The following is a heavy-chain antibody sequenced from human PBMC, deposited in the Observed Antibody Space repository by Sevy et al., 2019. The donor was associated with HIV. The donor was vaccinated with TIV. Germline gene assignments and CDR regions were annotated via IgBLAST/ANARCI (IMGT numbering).Heavy chain of an antibody. Sequence: GGSLRLSCAASGFTFSTYDMHWVRQAPGKGLEWVAYIRYDGSNKYYGDSVRGRFTISRDNSKSTLYVQLNSLRAEDTAVYYCARGRKTTQEWLEELDYYYGMDVWGLGTSVTVSS. CDR1: GFTFSTYD. CDR2: IRYDGSNK. D-gene: IGHD2-8*01. CDR3: ARGRKTTQEWLEELDYYYGMDV. V-gene: IGHV3-30*02. J-gene: IGHJ6*02.